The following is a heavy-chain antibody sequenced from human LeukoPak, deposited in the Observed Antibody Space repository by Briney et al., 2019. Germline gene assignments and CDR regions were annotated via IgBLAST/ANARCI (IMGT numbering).Heavy chain of an antibody. Sequence: KTSETLSLTCTVSGGSISSSSYYWGWIRQPPGKGLEWIGSIYYSGSTYYNPSLKSRVTISVDTSKNQFSLKLSSVTAADTAVYYCATPRGSGSYYETYYDYWGQGTLVTVSS. CDR2: IYYSGST. CDR1: GGSISSSSYY. D-gene: IGHD3-10*01. V-gene: IGHV4-39*07. J-gene: IGHJ4*02. CDR3: ATPRGSGSYYETYYDY.